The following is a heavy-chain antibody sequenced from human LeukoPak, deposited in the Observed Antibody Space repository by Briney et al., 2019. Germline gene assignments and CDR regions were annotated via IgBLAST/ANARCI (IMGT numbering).Heavy chain of an antibody. J-gene: IGHJ4*02. V-gene: IGHV3-7*03. CDR3: VRGGQGLDY. CDR1: GFIFNTFW. Sequence: PGGSLRLSCATSGFIFNTFWMSWVRQAPGKGLEWVANINQDGSEKYYVDSVKGRFTISRDDAKNSLYLQMKSLRAEDTAVYHCVRGGQGLDYWGQGTLVTVSS. CDR2: INQDGSEK.